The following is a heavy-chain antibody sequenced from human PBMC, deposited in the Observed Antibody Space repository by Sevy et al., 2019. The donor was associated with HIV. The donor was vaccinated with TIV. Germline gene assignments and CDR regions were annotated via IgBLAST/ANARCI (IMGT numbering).Heavy chain of an antibody. D-gene: IGHD2-8*01. CDR2: SIPILGTT. CDR1: GGTFTTSG. Sequence: ASVKVSCKASGGTFTTSGISWVRQVPGQGLEWMGGSIPILGTTNYAQKFQYRVTITADESTKTAYMELRSRRSEDTAVYYCARGGGNGWYYFDYWGQGTSVTVSS. CDR3: ARGGGNGWYYFDY. J-gene: IGHJ4*02. V-gene: IGHV1-69*13.